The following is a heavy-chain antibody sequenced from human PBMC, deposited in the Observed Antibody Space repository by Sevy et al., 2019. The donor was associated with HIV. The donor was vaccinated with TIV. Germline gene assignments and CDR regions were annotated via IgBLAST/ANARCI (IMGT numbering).Heavy chain of an antibody. J-gene: IGHJ6*03. D-gene: IGHD3-22*01. CDR1: GGTFSSYD. CDR3: ARGTYYDSSGLQFYYYYYYMDV. CDR2: IIPIFGTA. V-gene: IGHV1-69*06. Sequence: ASVKVSCKASGGTFSSYDISWVRQAPGQGLEWMGRIIPIFGTANYAQKFQGRVTITADKSTSTAYMELSSLRSEDTAVYYCARGTYYDSSGLQFYYYYYYMDVWGKGTTVTVSS.